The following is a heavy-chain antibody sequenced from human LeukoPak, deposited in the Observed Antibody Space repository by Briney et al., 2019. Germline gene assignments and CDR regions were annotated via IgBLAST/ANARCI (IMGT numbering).Heavy chain of an antibody. CDR3: ARDLGGAYYFDY. D-gene: IGHD1-26*01. CDR1: GYTFTGYY. J-gene: IGHJ4*02. CDR2: INPNSGGT. Sequence: GSSVKVSCKASGYTFTGYYMHWVRQAPGQGLEWMGWINPNSGGTNYAQKFQGRVTMTRDTSIGTAYMELSRLRSDDTAVYYCARDLGGAYYFDYWGQGTLVTVSS. V-gene: IGHV1-2*02.